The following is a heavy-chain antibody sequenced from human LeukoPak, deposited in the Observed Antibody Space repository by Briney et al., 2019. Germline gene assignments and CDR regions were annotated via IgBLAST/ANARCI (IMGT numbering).Heavy chain of an antibody. V-gene: IGHV4-59*12. CDR2: IYYSGST. CDR1: GGSISSYY. J-gene: IGHJ5*02. Sequence: SETLSLTCTVFGGSISSYYWSWIRQPPGKGLEWIGYIYYSGSTNYNPSLKSRVTISVDTSKNQFSLKLSSVTAADTAVYYCARVAEPYSSSGKFDPWGQGTLVTVSS. D-gene: IGHD6-13*01. CDR3: ARVAEPYSSSGKFDP.